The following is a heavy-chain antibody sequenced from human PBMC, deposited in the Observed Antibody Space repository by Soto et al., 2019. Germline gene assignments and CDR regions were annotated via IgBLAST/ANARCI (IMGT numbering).Heavy chain of an antibody. CDR2: IIPILGIA. V-gene: IGHV1-69*02. J-gene: IGHJ6*02. Sequence: SVKVSCKASGGTFSSYTISWVRQAPGQGLEWMGRIIPILGIANYAQKFQGRVTITADKSTSTAYMELSSLRSEDTAVYYCARAQGGKPTYYYYYGMDVWGQGTTVTVSS. CDR3: ARAQGGKPTYYYYYGMDV. D-gene: IGHD2-15*01. CDR1: GGTFSSYT.